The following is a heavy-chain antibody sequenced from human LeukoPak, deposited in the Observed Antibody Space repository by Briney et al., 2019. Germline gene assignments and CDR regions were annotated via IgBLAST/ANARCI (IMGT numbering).Heavy chain of an antibody. D-gene: IGHD6-19*01. J-gene: IGHJ4*02. CDR3: AKDTAVAGTVDY. CDR2: ISGSGGST. Sequence: PGGSLRLSCAASGFTFSSYAMSWVRQAPGKGLERVSAISGSGGSTYYADSVKGRFTISRDNSKNTLYLQMNSLRAEDTAVYYCAKDTAVAGTVDYWGQGTLVTVSS. CDR1: GFTFSSYA. V-gene: IGHV3-23*01.